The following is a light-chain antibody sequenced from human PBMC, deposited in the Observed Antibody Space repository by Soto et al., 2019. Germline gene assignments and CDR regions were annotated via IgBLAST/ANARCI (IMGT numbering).Light chain of an antibody. CDR3: YSYACDSAVI. CDR1: RSDVGSYNF. CDR2: EAD. J-gene: IGLJ2*01. Sequence: QSALTQPASVSGSPGQSISISCTGSRSDVGSYNFVSWYQLFPGKAPKLIIYEADKRPSGVSSRFSGSKSGFTASLTNSGLQAEDEADYFCYSYACDSAVIFGGGTKLTVL. V-gene: IGLV2-23*01.